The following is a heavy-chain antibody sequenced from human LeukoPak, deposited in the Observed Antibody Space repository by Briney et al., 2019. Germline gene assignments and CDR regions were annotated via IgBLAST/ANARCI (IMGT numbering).Heavy chain of an antibody. CDR2: IYYSGST. V-gene: IGHV4-59*08. CDR3: ARQLSISHSSGYRADAFDI. CDR1: GGSISSYY. D-gene: IGHD3-22*01. J-gene: IGHJ3*02. Sequence: SETLSLTCTVSGGSISSYYWSWIRQPPGKGLEWIGYIYYSGSTNYNPSRKSRVTISVDTFKNQFSLKLSSVTAADTAVYYCARQLSISHSSGYRADAFDIWGQGTMVTVSS.